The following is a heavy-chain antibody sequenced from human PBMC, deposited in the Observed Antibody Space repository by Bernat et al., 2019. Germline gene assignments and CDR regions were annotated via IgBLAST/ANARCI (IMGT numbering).Heavy chain of an antibody. V-gene: IGHV3-7*01. J-gene: IGHJ5*02. CDR1: GFTFGSHW. CDR3: ARDGRIVPTANA. D-gene: IGHD2-2*01. Sequence: EVQLVESGGGLVQPGGSLRLSCAASGFTFGSHWMSWVRQAPGKGLEWVANIKQDGSEINYVGSVKGRFTISRDNAKNSLFLQMNSLRAEDTAVYYCARDGRIVPTANAWGQGTPVTVSS. CDR2: IKQDGSEI.